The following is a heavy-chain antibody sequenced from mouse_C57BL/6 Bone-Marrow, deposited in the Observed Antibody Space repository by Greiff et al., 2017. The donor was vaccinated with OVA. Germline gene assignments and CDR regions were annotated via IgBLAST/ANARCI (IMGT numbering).Heavy chain of an antibody. Sequence: VQLQQSGPGLVQPSQSLSITCPVSGFSLTSYGVHWVRQSPGKGLEWLGVIWRGGSTDYNAAFMSRLSITKDNSKSQVFFKMNSLQADDTAIYYCANYYGSSYWYFDVWGTGTTVTVSS. CDR1: GFSLTSYG. V-gene: IGHV2-5*01. J-gene: IGHJ1*03. CDR3: ANYYGSSYWYFDV. CDR2: IWRGGST. D-gene: IGHD1-1*01.